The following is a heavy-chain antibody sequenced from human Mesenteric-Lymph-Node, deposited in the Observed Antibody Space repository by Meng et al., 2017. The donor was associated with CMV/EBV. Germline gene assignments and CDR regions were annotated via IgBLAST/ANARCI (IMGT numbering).Heavy chain of an antibody. Sequence: GGSLRLSCAASGFTFNRHWVHWVRQAPGKGLVWVARIHDDGDGTNYADSVKGRFTVSRDNAKNTAYLQMESLRVDDTAVYYCARGHVTGYYVVNWGQGALVTVSS. CDR2: IHDDGDGT. CDR3: ARGHVTGYYVVN. CDR1: GFTFNRHW. J-gene: IGHJ1*01. D-gene: IGHD3-9*01. V-gene: IGHV3-74*01.